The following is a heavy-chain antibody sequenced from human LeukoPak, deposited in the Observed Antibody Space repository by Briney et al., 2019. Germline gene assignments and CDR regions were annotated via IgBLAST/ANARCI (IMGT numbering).Heavy chain of an antibody. D-gene: IGHD3/OR15-3a*01. CDR1: GFTFSSYG. V-gene: IGHV3-30*18. J-gene: IGHJ4*02. CDR3: AKDGLGDY. CDR2: ISYDGSNK. Sequence: GGSLRLSCAASGFTFSSYGMHWVRQAPDKGLEWVAVISYDGSNKYYADSVKGRFTISRDNSKNTLYLQMNSLRAEDTAVYYCAKDGLGDYWGQGTLVTVSS.